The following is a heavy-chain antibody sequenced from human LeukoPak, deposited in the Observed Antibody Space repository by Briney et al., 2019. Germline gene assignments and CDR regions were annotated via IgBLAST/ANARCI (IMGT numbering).Heavy chain of an antibody. CDR1: GYSIDSSNW. J-gene: IGHJ2*01. CDR2: IYYSGTT. CDR3: ARSRLTSGTTFDL. Sequence: PSDTLSLTCAVSGYSIDSSNWWGWIRQSPGKGLEWIGYIYYSGTTYYNPSLKSRVTMSVDRSKSQFSLRLSSVTAVDTAMYYCARSRLTSGTTFDLWGRGTLVTVSS. V-gene: IGHV4-28*01. D-gene: IGHD1-1*01.